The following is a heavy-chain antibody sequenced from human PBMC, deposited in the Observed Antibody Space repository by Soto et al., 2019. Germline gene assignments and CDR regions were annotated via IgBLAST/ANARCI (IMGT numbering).Heavy chain of an antibody. D-gene: IGHD3-10*01. Sequence: SETLSLTCAISGDSVSSNSAAWNWLRQSPSRGLEWLGRTYYRSKWYNDYVVSVKSRITINPDTSKDQFSLQLNSVTPEDTAVYYCARERGVLSEAFDIWGQGTVVTVSS. CDR2: TYYRSKWYN. V-gene: IGHV6-1*01. CDR3: ARERGVLSEAFDI. J-gene: IGHJ3*02. CDR1: GDSVSSNSAA.